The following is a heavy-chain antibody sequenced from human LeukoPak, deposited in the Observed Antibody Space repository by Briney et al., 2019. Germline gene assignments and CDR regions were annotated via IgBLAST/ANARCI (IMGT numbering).Heavy chain of an antibody. V-gene: IGHV1-2*02. D-gene: IGHD6-6*01. J-gene: IGHJ5*02. Sequence: GASVKVSCKASGYTFTGYYMHWVRQAPALGPEWMGWINPNSGGTNYAQKFQGRVTMTRDTSISTAYMELSRLRSDDTAVYYCARGKQYSSPNWFDPWGQGTLVTVSS. CDR1: GYTFTGYY. CDR2: INPNSGGT. CDR3: ARGKQYSSPNWFDP.